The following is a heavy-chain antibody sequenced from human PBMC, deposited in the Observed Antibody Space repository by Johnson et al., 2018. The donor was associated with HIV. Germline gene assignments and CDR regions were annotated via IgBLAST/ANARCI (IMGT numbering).Heavy chain of an antibody. J-gene: IGHJ3*02. Sequence: VQLVESGGRVERPGGSLRLSCAGSGFIFDDYGMSWVRQVPGKGLEWVSGFYWSGGNTGYADSVKGRFTISRDNAKNSLYLQMNSLRVEDTALYYCAREGARNAFDIWGQGTMVTVSS. CDR1: GFIFDDYG. V-gene: IGHV3-20*04. CDR2: FYWSGGNT. CDR3: AREGARNAFDI. D-gene: IGHD3-16*01.